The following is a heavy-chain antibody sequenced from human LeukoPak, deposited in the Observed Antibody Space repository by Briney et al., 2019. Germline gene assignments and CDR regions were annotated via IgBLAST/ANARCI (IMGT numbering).Heavy chain of an antibody. J-gene: IGHJ4*02. CDR1: GFTFSSYS. D-gene: IGHD3-10*01. CDR2: ISSSSTYI. CDR3: ASSSRGALDY. V-gene: IGHV3-21*01. Sequence: GGSLRLSCAASGFTFSSYSMNWVRQAPGKGLEWVSSISSSSTYIYYADSVKGRFTISRDNAKNSLYLQMNSLRAEDTVVYYCASSSRGALDYWGQGTPVTVSS.